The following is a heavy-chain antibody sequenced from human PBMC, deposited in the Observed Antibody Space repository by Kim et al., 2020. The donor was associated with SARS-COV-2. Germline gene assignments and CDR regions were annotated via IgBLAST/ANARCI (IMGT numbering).Heavy chain of an antibody. D-gene: IGHD3-9*01. V-gene: IGHV3-9*01. Sequence: VGYADSGKGRFTISRDNAKSALYRQMNSLRPEDTASYYCAKRQASDWAMDVWGQGTTVTVSS. J-gene: IGHJ6*02. CDR3: AKRQASDWAMDV. CDR2: V.